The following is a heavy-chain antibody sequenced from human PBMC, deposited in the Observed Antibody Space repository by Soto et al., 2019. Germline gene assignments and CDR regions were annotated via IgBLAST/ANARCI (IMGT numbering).Heavy chain of an antibody. J-gene: IGHJ4*02. Sequence: PWETLSLTCTVSGGSISSSIYYWGWIRQPPGKGLEWIGSIYYSGSTYYNPSLKSRVTISVDTSKNQFSLKLSSVTAADTAVYYCATLFPRITMVRGVGYFDYWGQGTLVTVSS. D-gene: IGHD3-10*01. CDR1: GGSISSSIYY. V-gene: IGHV4-39*01. CDR2: IYYSGST. CDR3: ATLFPRITMVRGVGYFDY.